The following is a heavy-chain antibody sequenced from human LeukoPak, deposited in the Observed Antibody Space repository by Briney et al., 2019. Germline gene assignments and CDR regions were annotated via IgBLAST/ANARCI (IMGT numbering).Heavy chain of an antibody. CDR3: ARDNGYDFWSGYPGGFQH. CDR2: IYYSGST. D-gene: IGHD3-3*01. Sequence: SETLSLTCTVSGGSISSYYWSWIRQPPGKGLEWIGYIYYSGSTNYNPSLKSRVTISVDTSKNQFSLKLSSVTAADTAVYYCARDNGYDFWSGYPGGFQHWGQGTLVTVSS. V-gene: IGHV4-59*01. J-gene: IGHJ1*01. CDR1: GGSISSYY.